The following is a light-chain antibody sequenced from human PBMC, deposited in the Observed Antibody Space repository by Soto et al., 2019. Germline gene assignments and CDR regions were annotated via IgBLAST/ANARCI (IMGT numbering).Light chain of an antibody. J-gene: IGKJ1*01. CDR3: YPCCGEYET. Sequence: DIQMTQSASTLSGSLGDRVTITWGASQTISSWLAWYQQKPGKAPKLLIYKASTLKSGVPSRFSGSGSGTEFKLNIKRLQAGHVGTKVQYPCCGEYETFGKGTKVDIK. CDR2: KAS. V-gene: IGKV1-5*03. CDR1: QTISSW.